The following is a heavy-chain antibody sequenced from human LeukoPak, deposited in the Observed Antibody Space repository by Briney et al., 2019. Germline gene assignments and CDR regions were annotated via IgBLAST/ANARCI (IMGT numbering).Heavy chain of an antibody. Sequence: SVTQSLTCVVYGGFFIGYYWSWIRQPPGQGLEWIGEINHSGSTNYNPSLKSRVTISVDTSKNQFSLKLSSVTAVDTAVYYCAREGITMVRATFDYWGQGTLVTVSS. CDR1: GGFFIGYY. J-gene: IGHJ4*02. D-gene: IGHD3-10*01. V-gene: IGHV4-34*01. CDR3: AREGITMVRATFDY. CDR2: INHSGST.